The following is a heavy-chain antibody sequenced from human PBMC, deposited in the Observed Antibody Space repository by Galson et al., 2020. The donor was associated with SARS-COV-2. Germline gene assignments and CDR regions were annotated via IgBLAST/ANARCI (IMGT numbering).Heavy chain of an antibody. V-gene: IGHV3-9*01. J-gene: IGHJ4*02. Sequence: TGGSLRLSCAASGFTFDDYAMHWVRQIPGKGLEWISGISWNSGSVAYGGSVEGRFTISRDNAKNSLYLQMNSLRAEDTAVYYCAREGDYGGFDYWGQGTLVTVSS. CDR2: ISWNSGSV. D-gene: IGHD4-17*01. CDR3: AREGDYGGFDY. CDR1: GFTFDDYA.